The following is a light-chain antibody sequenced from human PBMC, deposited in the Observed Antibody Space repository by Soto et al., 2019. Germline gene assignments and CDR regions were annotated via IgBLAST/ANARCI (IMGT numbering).Light chain of an antibody. CDR3: QQYNVDSHT. Sequence: DIQMTQSPSTLSASVGDRVTITCRASQSISTWLAWYQQKPGKTPNLLIYKASILEGGVPSRFSGSGSGTEFTLTISSLQHDEFATYYCQQYNVDSHTFGHGTKVDIK. J-gene: IGKJ3*01. CDR2: KAS. CDR1: QSISTW. V-gene: IGKV1-5*03.